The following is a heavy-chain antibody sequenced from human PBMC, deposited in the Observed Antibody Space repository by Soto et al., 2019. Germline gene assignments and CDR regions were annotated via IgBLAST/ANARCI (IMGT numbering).Heavy chain of an antibody. J-gene: IGHJ4*02. CDR2: INAGNGNT. Sequence: QVQLVQSGAEVKKPGASVKVSCKASGYTFTSYAMHWVRQAPGQRLEWMGWINAGNGNTKYSQKFQGRVTITRDTSASTAAMKMSSLRSEDTAVYYCARSIVGVTAADYWGQGTLVTVSS. V-gene: IGHV1-3*01. CDR3: ARSIVGVTAADY. CDR1: GYTFTSYA. D-gene: IGHD2-21*02.